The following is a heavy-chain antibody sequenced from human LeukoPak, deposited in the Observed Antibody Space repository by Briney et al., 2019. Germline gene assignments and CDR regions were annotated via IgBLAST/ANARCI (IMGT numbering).Heavy chain of an antibody. CDR1: GGSISGYY. CDR3: ARDLGDGYNSGDAFDI. V-gene: IGHV4-59*01. D-gene: IGHD5-24*01. Sequence: NPSETLSLTCTVSGGSISGYYWSWIRQPPGKGLEWIGYIYYSGSTNYNPSLKSRVTISVDTSKNQFSLKLSSVTAADTAVYYCARDLGDGYNSGDAFDIWGQGTMVTVSS. J-gene: IGHJ3*02. CDR2: IYYSGST.